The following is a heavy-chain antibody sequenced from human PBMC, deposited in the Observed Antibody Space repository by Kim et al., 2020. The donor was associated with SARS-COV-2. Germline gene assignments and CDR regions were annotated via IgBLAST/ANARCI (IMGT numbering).Heavy chain of an antibody. CDR2: IYYSGST. CDR1: GGSISSYY. D-gene: IGHD5-18*01. J-gene: IGHJ4*02. CDR3: ARGLEEDTAMVMGY. V-gene: IGHV4-59*13. Sequence: SETLSLTCTVSGGSISSYYWSWIRQPPGKGLEWIGYIYYSGSTNYNPSLKIRVTISVDTSKNQFSLKLSSVTAADTAVYYCARGLEEDTAMVMGYWGQGTLVTVSS.